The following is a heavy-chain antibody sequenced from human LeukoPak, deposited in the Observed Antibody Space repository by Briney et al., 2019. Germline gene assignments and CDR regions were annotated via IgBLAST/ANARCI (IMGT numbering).Heavy chain of an antibody. CDR1: GYTFTSYG. J-gene: IGHJ4*02. Sequence: ASVKVSCKSSGYTFTSYGISWVRQAPGQGLEWMGWINAYNGNTNYAQKLQGRVTMTTDTSTSTAYIELRSLRSDDTAVYYCARNFNPTMIVVDRLVTCLDYWGQGTLVTVSS. CDR3: ARNFNPTMIVVDRLVTCLDY. D-gene: IGHD3-22*01. V-gene: IGHV1-18*01. CDR2: INAYNGNT.